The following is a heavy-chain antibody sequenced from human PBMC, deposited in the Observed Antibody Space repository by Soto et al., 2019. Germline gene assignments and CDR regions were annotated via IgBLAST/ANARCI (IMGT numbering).Heavy chain of an antibody. CDR1: GFTFTNSA. CDR2: IVVGSGNT. CDR3: AAHKRDSHGFGNY. V-gene: IGHV1-58*01. J-gene: IGHJ4*02. Sequence: SVKVSCKASGFTFTNSAVQWVRQARGQRLEWIGWIVVGSGNTNYAQKFQDRVTITRDMSTSTVFMELSSLRSEETAVYYCAAHKRDSHGFGNYWGQGNLVTVSS. D-gene: IGHD3-10*01.